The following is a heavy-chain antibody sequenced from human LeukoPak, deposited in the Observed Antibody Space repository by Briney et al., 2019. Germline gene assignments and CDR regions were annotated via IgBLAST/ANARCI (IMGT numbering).Heavy chain of an antibody. CDR1: GFSLNTRGVG. CDR3: AHRKNYYDSSVFDN. V-gene: IGHV2-5*02. D-gene: IGHD3-22*01. J-gene: IGHJ4*02. Sequence: SGPTLVNPTQTLTLTCTFSGFSLNTRGVGVGWIRQPPGSALKWLALIYWDDDRRYSPSLKSRLTITKDTSKNQVVLTMTNMDPVDTATYFCAHRKNYYDSSVFDNWGQGTLVTVSS. CDR2: IYWDDDR.